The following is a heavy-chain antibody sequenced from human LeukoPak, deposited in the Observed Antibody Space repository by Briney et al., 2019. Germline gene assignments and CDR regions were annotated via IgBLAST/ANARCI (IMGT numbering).Heavy chain of an antibody. CDR3: ARDKMVGSSWFQTLDY. J-gene: IGHJ4*02. CDR2: ISSSSSYI. V-gene: IGHV3-21*01. D-gene: IGHD6-13*01. Sequence: GGSLRLSCAASGFTFSSYSMNWVRQAPGKGLEWVSSISSSSSYIYYADSVKGRFTISRDNSKNTLYLQMNSLRAEDTAVYYCARDKMVGSSWFQTLDYWGQGTLVTVSS. CDR1: GFTFSSYS.